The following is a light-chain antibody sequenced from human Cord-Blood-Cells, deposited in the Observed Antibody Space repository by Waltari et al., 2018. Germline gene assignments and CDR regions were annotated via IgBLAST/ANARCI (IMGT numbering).Light chain of an antibody. CDR2: EGS. Sequence: QSALTQPASVSGSPGQSITIPCTGTSSDVGSYNLFSWYQQHPGKAPKPRIYEGSKRPSGVSNRFSGSKSGNTASLTISGLQAEDEADYYCCSYAGSSTFVVFGGGTKLTVL. V-gene: IGLV2-23*03. CDR1: SSDVGSYNL. J-gene: IGLJ2*01. CDR3: CSYAGSSTFVV.